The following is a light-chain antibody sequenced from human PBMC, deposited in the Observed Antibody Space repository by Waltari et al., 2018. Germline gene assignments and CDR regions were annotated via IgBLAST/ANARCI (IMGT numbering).Light chain of an antibody. CDR3: QVWLSSSDHPV. CDR1: NIGRKS. J-gene: IGLJ2*01. CDR2: YDS. V-gene: IGLV3-21*04. Sequence: SYVVTQPPSVSVAPGTTARITCGGTNIGRKSVPGYQQKPGQAPVLVIYYDSDRPSRIPERFSGSNSGNPATLTITRVEAGDEADYYCQVWLSSSDHPVFGGGTKLTVL.